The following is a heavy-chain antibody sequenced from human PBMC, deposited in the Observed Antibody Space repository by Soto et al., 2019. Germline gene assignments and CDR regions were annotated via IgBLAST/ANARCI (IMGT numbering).Heavy chain of an antibody. Sequence: SGPTLVNPTETLTLTCTVSGFSLSNARMGVSWIRQPPGKALEWLAHIFSNDEKSYSTSLKSRLTISKDTSKSQVVLTMTNMDPVDTATYYCARLTIFGVDNWFDPWGQGTLVTVSS. J-gene: IGHJ5*02. CDR1: GFSLSNARMG. CDR2: IFSNDEK. V-gene: IGHV2-26*01. CDR3: ARLTIFGVDNWFDP. D-gene: IGHD3-3*01.